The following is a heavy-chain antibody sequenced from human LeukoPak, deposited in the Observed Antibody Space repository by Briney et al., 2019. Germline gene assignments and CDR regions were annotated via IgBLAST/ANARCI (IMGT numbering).Heavy chain of an antibody. CDR3: ASSPYYYDSSGPYYYYMDV. Sequence: ASVKVSCKASGYTFTSYDINWVRLATGQGLEWMGWMNPNSGNTGYAQKFQGRVTMTRNTSISAAYMEVSSLRSEDTAVYYCASSPYYYDSSGPYYYYMDVWGKGTTVTVSS. V-gene: IGHV1-8*01. CDR2: MNPNSGNT. D-gene: IGHD3-22*01. J-gene: IGHJ6*03. CDR1: GYTFTSYD.